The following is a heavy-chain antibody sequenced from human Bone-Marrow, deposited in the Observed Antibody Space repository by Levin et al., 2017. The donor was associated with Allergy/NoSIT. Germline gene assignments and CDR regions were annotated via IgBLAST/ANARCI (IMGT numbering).Heavy chain of an antibody. D-gene: IGHD3-3*01. Sequence: PEASVKVSCRASGYTFSNFGIGWVRQAPGQGLEWMGWISVDSGGTKYAQEFQDRVTMTTDTSTGTAYMELRSLRSDDTAMYYCARGVLNYDFWSGYQYYFDYWGQGVLVTVSS. CDR2: ISVDSGGT. CDR1: GYTFSNFG. J-gene: IGHJ4*02. CDR3: ARGVLNYDFWSGYQYYFDY. V-gene: IGHV1-18*01.